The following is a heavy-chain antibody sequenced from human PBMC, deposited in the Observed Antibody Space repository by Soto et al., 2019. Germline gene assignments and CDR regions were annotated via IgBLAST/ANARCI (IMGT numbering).Heavy chain of an antibody. CDR3: AREKASGLPLDY. D-gene: IGHD3-10*01. V-gene: IGHV3-30-3*01. CDR1: GFTFSSYA. Sequence: QVQLVESGGGVVQPGRSLRLSCAASGFTFSSYAMHWVRQAPGKGLEWVAVISYDGSNKYYADSVKSRFTISRDNSKNTLYLQMNSLRAEDTAVYYCAREKASGLPLDYWGQGTLVTVSS. CDR2: ISYDGSNK. J-gene: IGHJ4*02.